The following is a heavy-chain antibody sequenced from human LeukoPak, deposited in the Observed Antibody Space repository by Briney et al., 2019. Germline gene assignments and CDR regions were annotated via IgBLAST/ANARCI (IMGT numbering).Heavy chain of an antibody. CDR2: ISSSSSYI. CDR3: ARDDGSYYFDY. Sequence: GGSLRLSCAASGFTFSSYSMNWVRQAPGKGLEWVSSISSSSSYIYYADSVKGRFTISRDNAKNSLHLQMNSLRAEDTAVYYCARDDGSYYFDYWGQGTLVTVSS. V-gene: IGHV3-21*01. J-gene: IGHJ4*02. CDR1: GFTFSSYS. D-gene: IGHD2-15*01.